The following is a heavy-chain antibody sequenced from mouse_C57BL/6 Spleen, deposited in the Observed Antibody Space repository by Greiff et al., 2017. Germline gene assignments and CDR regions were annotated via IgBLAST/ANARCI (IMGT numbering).Heavy chain of an antibody. D-gene: IGHD1-1*01. CDR2: IDPENGDT. CDR3: IPYGSSYNFDY. V-gene: IGHV14-4*01. J-gene: IGHJ2*01. CDR1: GFNIKDDY. Sequence: EVKVVESGAELVRPGASVKLSCTASGFNIKDDYMHWVKQRPEQGLEWIGWIDPENGDTEYASKFQGKATITADTSSNTAYLQLSSLTSEDTAVYYCIPYGSSYNFDYWGQGTTLTVSS.